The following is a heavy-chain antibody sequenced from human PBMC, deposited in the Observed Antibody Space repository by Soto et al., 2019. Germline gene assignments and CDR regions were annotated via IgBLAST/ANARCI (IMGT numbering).Heavy chain of an antibody. D-gene: IGHD2-2*01. CDR1: GFRFSGHG. CDR3: ARDDDGTSRYRILL. CDR2: IWYDGSRE. Sequence: QVQLVESGGGVVQPGGSLRLSCVASGFRFSGHGFHWVRQAPGKGLEWMAVIWYDGSREYYEDSVKGRFSISRDDSKNTVNLQMNSLSVDDTAVYYCARDDDGTSRYRILLWGQETLVTVSS. V-gene: IGHV3-33*01. J-gene: IGHJ4*02.